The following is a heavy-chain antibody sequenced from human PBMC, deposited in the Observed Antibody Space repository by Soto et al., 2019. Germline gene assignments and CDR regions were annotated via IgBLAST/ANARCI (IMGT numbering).Heavy chain of an antibody. V-gene: IGHV3-30*18. Sequence: VQLVESGGGVVQPGRSLRLSCAASGFTFSSYGMHWVRQAPGKGLEWVAVISYDGSNKYYADSVKGRFTISRDNSKNTLYLQMNSLRAEDTAVYYCAKDFRGGQGDYYYMDVWGKGTTVTVSS. CDR1: GFTFSSYG. D-gene: IGHD2-15*01. CDR2: ISYDGSNK. J-gene: IGHJ6*03. CDR3: AKDFRGGQGDYYYMDV.